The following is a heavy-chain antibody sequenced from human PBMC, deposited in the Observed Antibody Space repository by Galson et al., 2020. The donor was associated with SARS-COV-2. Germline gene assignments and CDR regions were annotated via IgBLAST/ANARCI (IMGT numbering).Heavy chain of an antibody. CDR3: ARNLDSIAVAGPFDY. Sequence: NSGGSLRLSCAASGFTFSDYYMSWIRQAPGKGLEWVSYISSSGSTIYYADSVKGRFTISRDNAKNSLYLQMNSLRAEDTAVYYCARNLDSIAVAGPFDYWGQGTLVTVSS. CDR1: GFTFSDYY. CDR2: ISSSGSTI. V-gene: IGHV3-11*01. D-gene: IGHD6-19*01. J-gene: IGHJ4*02.